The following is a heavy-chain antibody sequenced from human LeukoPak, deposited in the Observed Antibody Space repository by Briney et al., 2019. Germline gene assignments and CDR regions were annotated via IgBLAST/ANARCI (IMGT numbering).Heavy chain of an antibody. Sequence: GGSLRLSCAASGFTFSRNWRSWVRQAPGKGLEWVATIKHDGSEANYVDSVKGRFTSSRDNANNLLFLQMNSLRADDTAVYYCARYVSALAYWGQGTLVTVSS. V-gene: IGHV3-7*05. CDR2: IKHDGSEA. J-gene: IGHJ4*02. CDR3: ARYVSALAY. D-gene: IGHD3-10*02. CDR1: GFTFSRNW.